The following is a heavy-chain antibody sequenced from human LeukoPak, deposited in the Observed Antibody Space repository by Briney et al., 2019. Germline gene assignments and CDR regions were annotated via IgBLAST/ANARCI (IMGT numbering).Heavy chain of an antibody. CDR2: ISGSGGST. CDR1: GFTFSSYA. D-gene: IGHD1-26*01. CDR3: AKDQTRPYSGSYYGGLKFDY. V-gene: IGHV3-23*01. J-gene: IGHJ4*02. Sequence: GGSLRLSCAASGFTFSSYAMSWVRQAPGKGLEWVSAISGSGGSTYYADSVKGRFTISRDNSKNTLYLQMNSLRAEDTAVYYCAKDQTRPYSGSYYGGLKFDYWGQGTLVTVSS.